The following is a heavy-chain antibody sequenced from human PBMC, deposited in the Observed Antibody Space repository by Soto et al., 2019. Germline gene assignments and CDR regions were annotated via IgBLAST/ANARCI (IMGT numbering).Heavy chain of an antibody. CDR3: ARERWVPAAINYYYYYGMDV. J-gene: IGHJ6*02. V-gene: IGHV1-2*02. D-gene: IGHD2-2*01. Sequence: ASVKVSCKASGYTFTGYYMHWVRQAPGQGLEWMGWINPNSGGTNYAQKFQGRVTMTRDTSISTAYMELSRLRSDDTAVYYCARERWVPAAINYYYYYGMDVWGQGTTVTVSS. CDR2: INPNSGGT. CDR1: GYTFTGYY.